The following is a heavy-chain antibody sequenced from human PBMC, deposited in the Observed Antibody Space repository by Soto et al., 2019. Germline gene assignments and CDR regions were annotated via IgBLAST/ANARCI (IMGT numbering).Heavy chain of an antibody. CDR2: ISYDGSNK. V-gene: IGHV3-30-3*01. J-gene: IGHJ3*02. CDR1: GFTFSSYS. D-gene: IGHD2-21*02. CDR3: ARGGVVTATHFGDAFDI. Sequence: GGPLRLSCAASGFTFSSYSMHWVRQAPGKGLEWVAVISYDGSNKYYADSVKGRFTISRDNSKNTLYLQMNSLRAEDTAVYYCARGGVVTATHFGDAFDIWGQGTMVTVSS.